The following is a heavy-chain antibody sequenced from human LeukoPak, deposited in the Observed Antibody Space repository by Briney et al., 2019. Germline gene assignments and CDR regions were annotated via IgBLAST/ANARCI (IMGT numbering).Heavy chain of an antibody. CDR1: RFTFSSYA. Sequence: GGSLRLSCAASRFTFSSYAMHWVRQAPGKGLEWVAVISYDGGHKYYADSVKGRFTISRDNSKYTLYLQMNSLRAEDTALYYCARDAYSSGWSYFDYWGQGTLVTVSS. CDR3: ARDAYSSGWSYFDY. J-gene: IGHJ4*02. D-gene: IGHD6-19*01. CDR2: ISYDGGHK. V-gene: IGHV3-30*04.